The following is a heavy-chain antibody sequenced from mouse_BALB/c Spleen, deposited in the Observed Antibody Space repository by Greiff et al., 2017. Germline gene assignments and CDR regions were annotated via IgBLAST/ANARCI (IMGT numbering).Heavy chain of an antibody. Sequence: LQESGAELARPGASVKLSCKASGYTFTSYWMQWVKQRPGQGLEWIGAIYPGDGDTRYTQKFKGKATLTADKSSSTAYMQLSSLASEDSAVYYCARDGSCYFDYWGQGTTLTVSS. J-gene: IGHJ2*01. CDR1: GYTFTSYW. D-gene: IGHD1-1*01. V-gene: IGHV1-87*01. CDR2: IYPGDGDT. CDR3: ARDGSCYFDY.